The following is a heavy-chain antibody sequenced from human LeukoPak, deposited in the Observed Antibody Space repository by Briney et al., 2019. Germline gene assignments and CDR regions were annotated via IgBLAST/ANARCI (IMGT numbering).Heavy chain of an antibody. CDR1: GGSFSGYY. Sequence: SETLSLTCAVYGGSFSGYYWSWIRQPPGKGLEWIGEIKHSGSTTYNPSLKSRVTISLDTSKNQVSLKLNSVTAADTAVYYCATDHYGSGSYHNHPNFDSWGQGTLVTVSS. V-gene: IGHV4-34*01. J-gene: IGHJ4*02. CDR3: ATDHYGSGSYHNHPNFDS. D-gene: IGHD3-10*01. CDR2: IKHSGST.